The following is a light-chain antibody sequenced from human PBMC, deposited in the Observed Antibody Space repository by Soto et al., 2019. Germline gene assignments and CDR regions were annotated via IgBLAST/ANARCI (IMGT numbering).Light chain of an antibody. V-gene: IGKV3-11*01. CDR1: RRVNTY. CDR3: QQRHMWPIT. J-gene: IGKJ5*01. CDR2: DAS. Sequence: ETVLTQSPGTLSLSPGDRATLSCRASRRVNTYLAWYQQKSGQAPRLLIYDASNRATGIPARFSGSGSGTDFTLTISSLEPEDSAVYYCQQRHMWPITFGQGTRLEI.